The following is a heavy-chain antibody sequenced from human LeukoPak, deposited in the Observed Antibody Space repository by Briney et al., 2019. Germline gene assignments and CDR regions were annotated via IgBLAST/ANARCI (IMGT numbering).Heavy chain of an antibody. V-gene: IGHV4-34*01. Sequence: SETLSLTCAVYGGSFSGYYWTWIRQAPGKGLEWIGEINHSGSTNYNPSLKSRVTISVDTSKNQFSLKLSSVTAADTAVYYCARLPTVTGYYYYYYYMDVWGKGTTVTVSS. CDR2: INHSGST. J-gene: IGHJ6*03. D-gene: IGHD4-11*01. CDR1: GGSFSGYY. CDR3: ARLPTVTGYYYYYYYMDV.